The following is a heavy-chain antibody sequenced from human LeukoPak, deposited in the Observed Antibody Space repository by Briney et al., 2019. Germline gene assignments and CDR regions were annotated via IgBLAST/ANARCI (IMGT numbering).Heavy chain of an antibody. D-gene: IGHD5-18*01. CDR3: AKDYEDTATYIDY. CDR1: GFTVSSNY. Sequence: GGSLRLSCAASGFTVSSNYMSWVRQAPGKGLEWVSVIYSGGSTYYADSVKGRFTISRDNSKNTLYLQMNSLRAEDTAVYYCAKDYEDTATYIDYWGQGTLVTVSS. V-gene: IGHV3-53*01. CDR2: IYSGGST. J-gene: IGHJ4*02.